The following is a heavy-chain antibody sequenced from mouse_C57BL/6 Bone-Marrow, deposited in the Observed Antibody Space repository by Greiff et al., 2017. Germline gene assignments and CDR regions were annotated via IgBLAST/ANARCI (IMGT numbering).Heavy chain of an antibody. J-gene: IGHJ2*01. Sequence: QVQLKESGAELARPGASVKLSCKASGYTFTSYGISWVKQRTGQGLEWIGEIYPRSGNTYYNEKLKGKATLTADKSSSTAYRELRSLTSEDSAVYFCAREMITQYYFDYWGQGTTLTVSS. D-gene: IGHD2-4*01. CDR3: AREMITQYYFDY. CDR1: GYTFTSYG. CDR2: IYPRSGNT. V-gene: IGHV1-81*01.